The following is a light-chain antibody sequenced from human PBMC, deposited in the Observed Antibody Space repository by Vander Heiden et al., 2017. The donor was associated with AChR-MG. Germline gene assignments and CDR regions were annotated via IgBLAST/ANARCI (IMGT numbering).Light chain of an antibody. Sequence: QSALTQPRSVSGSPGQSVTISCTGTSSDVGGDNYVSGYQQDPGKAPKLMIYDVSKRPSGVPDRFSGSKAGNTASLTISGLQAEDEADYYCCSYAGSYTYVFGTGTKVTVL. CDR2: DVS. CDR3: CSYAGSYTYV. CDR1: SSDVGGDNY. V-gene: IGLV2-11*01. J-gene: IGLJ1*01.